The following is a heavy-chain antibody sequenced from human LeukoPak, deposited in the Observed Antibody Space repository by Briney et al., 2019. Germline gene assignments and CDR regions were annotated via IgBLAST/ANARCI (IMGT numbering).Heavy chain of an antibody. J-gene: IGHJ4*02. V-gene: IGHV4-38-2*02. CDR1: GHSINTDYY. D-gene: IGHD2-2*01. Sequence: NPSETLSLTCTVSGHSINTDYYWAWIRQPPGKGLEWIGGIYYSGSTYYNPSLKSRVTISVDTSKNQFSLKLSSVTAADTAVYYCASVIGYCSSTSCYTDYWGQGTLVTVSS. CDR2: IYYSGST. CDR3: ASVIGYCSSTSCYTDY.